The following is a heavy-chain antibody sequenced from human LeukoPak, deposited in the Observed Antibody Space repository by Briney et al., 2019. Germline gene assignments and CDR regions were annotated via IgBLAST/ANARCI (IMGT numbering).Heavy chain of an antibody. V-gene: IGHV3-15*01. D-gene: IGHD6-19*01. J-gene: IGHJ4*02. Sequence: GGSLRLSCAASGFTFSNAWMSWVRQAPGKGLEWVGRIKSNTDGGTTDYAAPVKGRFTISRDDSKNTLYLQMNSLKTEDTAVYYCTTDLQYSSGWLKIDYWGQGTLVPVSS. CDR3: TTDLQYSSGWLKIDY. CDR1: GFTFSNAW. CDR2: IKSNTDGGTT.